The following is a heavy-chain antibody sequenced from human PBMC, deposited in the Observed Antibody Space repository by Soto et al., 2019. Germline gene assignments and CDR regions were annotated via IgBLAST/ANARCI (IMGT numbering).Heavy chain of an antibody. V-gene: IGHV4-31*03. J-gene: IGHJ6*02. Sequence: QVRLQESGPGLVKPSQTLSLTCTVSGGSISSGGYYWSWIRQHTGKGLEWIGYIYYSGSTYYNPSLKSRVTLSVDTSKNQFSLKLSSVTAADTAVYYCARLRIAAAGTGHYYYGMDVWGQGTTVTVSS. CDR3: ARLRIAAAGTGHYYYGMDV. D-gene: IGHD6-13*01. CDR2: IYYSGST. CDR1: GGSISSGGYY.